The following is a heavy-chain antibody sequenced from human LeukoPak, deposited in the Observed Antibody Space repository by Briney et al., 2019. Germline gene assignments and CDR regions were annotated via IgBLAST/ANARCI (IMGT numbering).Heavy chain of an antibody. CDR3: ARGGGELLWFGELPNWFDP. CDR2: IYHSGST. V-gene: IGHV4-4*02. D-gene: IGHD3-10*01. CDR1: GGSISSSNW. J-gene: IGHJ5*02. Sequence: SETLSLTCAVSGGSISSSNWWTWVRQPPGKGLEWIGEIYHSGSTNYNPSLKSRVTISVDKSKNQFSLKLSSVTAADTAVYYCARGGGELLWFGELPNWFDPWGQGTLVTVSS.